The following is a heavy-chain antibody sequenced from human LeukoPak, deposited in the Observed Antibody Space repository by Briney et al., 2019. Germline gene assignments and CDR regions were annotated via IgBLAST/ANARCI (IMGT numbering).Heavy chain of an antibody. CDR1: GYTFTSYY. D-gene: IGHD3-10*01. V-gene: IGHV1-46*01. J-gene: IGHJ6*03. CDR2: INPSGGST. CDR3: ARGVGFGEFDYMDV. Sequence: EASVKVSCKASGYTFTSYYMHWVRQAPGQGLEWMGIINPSGGSTSYAQKFQGRVTITRNTSISTAYMELSSLRSEDTAVYYCARGVGFGEFDYMDVWGKGTTVTVSS.